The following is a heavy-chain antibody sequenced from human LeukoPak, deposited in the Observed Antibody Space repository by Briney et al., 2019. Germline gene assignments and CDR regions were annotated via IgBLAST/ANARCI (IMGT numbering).Heavy chain of an antibody. J-gene: IGHJ4*02. CDR2: IGIDSGNT. D-gene: IGHD5-24*01. V-gene: IGHV3-48*01. Sequence: PGASLRLSCAASGFTFSDYSMNWVRQAPGKGLEWISYIGIDSGNTNYADSVKGRFTISGDKAKNSLYLQMNSLRVEDTAVYYCARDYKYAFDNWGQGTLVTVSS. CDR1: GFTFSDYS. CDR3: ARDYKYAFDN.